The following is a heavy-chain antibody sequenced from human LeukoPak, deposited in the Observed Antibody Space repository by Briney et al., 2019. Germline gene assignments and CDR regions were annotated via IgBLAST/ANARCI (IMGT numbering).Heavy chain of an antibody. Sequence: PGGSLRLSCAASGFTVSSNYMSWVRQAPGKGLEWVSVIYSGGSTYYADSVKGRFTISRDNAKNSLYLQMNSLRAEDTAVYYCARVWIAAGRYMDVWGKGTTVTVSS. J-gene: IGHJ6*03. CDR1: GFTVSSNY. CDR3: ARVWIAAGRYMDV. D-gene: IGHD6-13*01. CDR2: IYSGGST. V-gene: IGHV3-66*01.